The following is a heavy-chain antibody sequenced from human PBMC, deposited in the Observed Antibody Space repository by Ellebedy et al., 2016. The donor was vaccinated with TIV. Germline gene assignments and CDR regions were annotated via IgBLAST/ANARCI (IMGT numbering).Heavy chain of an antibody. J-gene: IGHJ4*01. D-gene: IGHD6-19*01. Sequence: GGSLRLSXVVSGFPFSTFEMSWVRQVPGKGLQWISFISPRDSTAYYAGSVQGRFTVSRDNYNNMLYLQLNNLRPEDTAIYHCVKGGWLDFWGPGTLVTVSS. CDR2: ISPRDSTA. CDR3: VKGGWLDF. V-gene: IGHV3-23*01. CDR1: GFPFSTFE.